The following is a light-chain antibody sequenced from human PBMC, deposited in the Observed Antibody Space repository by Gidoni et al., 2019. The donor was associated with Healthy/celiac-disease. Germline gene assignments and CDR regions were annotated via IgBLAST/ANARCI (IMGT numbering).Light chain of an antibody. CDR3: QQRSNWPPIT. CDR1: QSVSSY. V-gene: IGKV3-11*01. J-gene: IGKJ5*01. Sequence: EIVLPPSPATLALSPGDRATLSCRASQSVSSYLAWYQQKPGQAHRLLIYDASNRATGIPPRFSGSGSGTDFTLTISSLEPEDFAVYYCQQRSNWPPITFXXXTRLEIK. CDR2: DAS.